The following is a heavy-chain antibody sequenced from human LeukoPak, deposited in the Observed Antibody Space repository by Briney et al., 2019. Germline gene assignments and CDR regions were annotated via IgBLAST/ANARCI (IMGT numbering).Heavy chain of an antibody. V-gene: IGHV3-64D*06. J-gene: IGHJ4*02. CDR3: MNPNHYGSGR. Sequence: PGGSLRLSCSVSGXSFSSYVLHWVRQAPGKGLESVSGISQNGDNTYYADSVKGRFTISKDNSENTLYLQMNSLRPEDTAVYYCMNPNHYGSGRWGQGTLVTVSS. D-gene: IGHD3-10*01. CDR2: ISQNGDNT. CDR1: GXSFSSYV.